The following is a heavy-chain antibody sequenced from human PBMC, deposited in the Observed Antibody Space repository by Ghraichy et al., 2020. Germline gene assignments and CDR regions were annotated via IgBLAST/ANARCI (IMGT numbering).Heavy chain of an antibody. V-gene: IGHV3-23*01. CDR1: GFTFSSYA. CDR3: ANGGGYVSGSYRPFDY. Sequence: GESLNISCAASGFTFSSYAMSWVRQAPGKGLEWVSAISGSGGSTYYADSVKGRFTISRDNSKNTLYLQMNSLRAEDTAVYYCANGGGYVSGSYRPFDYWGQGTLVTVSS. CDR2: ISGSGGST. J-gene: IGHJ4*02. D-gene: IGHD3-16*02.